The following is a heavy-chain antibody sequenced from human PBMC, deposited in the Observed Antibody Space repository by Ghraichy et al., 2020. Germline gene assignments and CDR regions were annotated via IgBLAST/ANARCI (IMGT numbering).Heavy chain of an antibody. CDR3: ARRVDYGDYEFDY. D-gene: IGHD4-17*01. J-gene: IGHJ4*02. CDR1: GGSISSNYW. V-gene: IGHV4-4*02. Sequence: SETLSLTCAVSGGSISSNYWWSWVRQPPGKGLEWIGDIYHTGNTNYNPSLTSRVTMSLDKSQNSLSLKLSSVTAADTAVYYCARRVDYGDYEFDYWGQGTLIPVSS. CDR2: IYHTGNT.